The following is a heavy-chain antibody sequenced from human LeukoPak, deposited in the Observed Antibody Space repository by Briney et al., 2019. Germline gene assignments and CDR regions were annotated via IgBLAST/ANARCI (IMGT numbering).Heavy chain of an antibody. CDR2: ISSSSSYI. V-gene: IGHV3-21*01. J-gene: IGHJ4*02. Sequence: GGSLRLSCAASGFTFSSYSMNWVRQAPGKGLEWVSSISSSSSYIYYADSVEGRFTISRDNAKNSLYLQMNSLRAEDTAVYYCARSRGDYVGRLFDYWGQGTLVTVSS. D-gene: IGHD4-17*01. CDR1: GFTFSSYS. CDR3: ARSRGDYVGRLFDY.